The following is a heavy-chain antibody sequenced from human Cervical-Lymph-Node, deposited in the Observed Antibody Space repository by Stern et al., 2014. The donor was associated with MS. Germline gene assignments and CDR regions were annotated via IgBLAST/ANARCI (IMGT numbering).Heavy chain of an antibody. Sequence: QVQLGQSGGDVVQPGRSLRLSCAASRFSISDYAMHWVRQAPGKGLEWVATISYDGSSKRYADSVKGRFTISRDNLKNTVYVQMNSLRAEDTAVYYCTREDCSGGSCRGMDVWGQGTTVTVSS. CDR1: RFSISDYA. J-gene: IGHJ6*02. CDR2: ISYDGSSK. V-gene: IGHV3-30-3*01. CDR3: TREDCSGGSCRGMDV. D-gene: IGHD2-15*01.